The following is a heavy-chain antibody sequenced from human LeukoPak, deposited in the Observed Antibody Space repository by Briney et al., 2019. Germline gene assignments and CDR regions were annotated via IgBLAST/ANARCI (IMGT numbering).Heavy chain of an antibody. Sequence: PSETLSLTCTVSGGSISRFYWSWIRQPPGKGLEWIGYIYYSGSTTYNPSFKSRVTVSVDTSKNQFSLNLSSVTAADTAVYYCARLADGHNLRYFDYWGQGTLVTVSS. V-gene: IGHV4-59*08. CDR2: IYYSGST. D-gene: IGHD5-24*01. J-gene: IGHJ4*02. CDR3: ARLADGHNLRYFDY. CDR1: GGSISRFY.